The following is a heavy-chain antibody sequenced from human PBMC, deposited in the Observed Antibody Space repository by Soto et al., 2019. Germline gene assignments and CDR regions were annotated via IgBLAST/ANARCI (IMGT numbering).Heavy chain of an antibody. CDR2: INPNSGGT. D-gene: IGHD2-15*01. J-gene: IGHJ5*02. CDR1: GYTFTGYY. Sequence: ASVKVSCKASGYTFTGYYMHWVRQTPGQGLEWMGWINPNSGGTNYAQKFQGWVTMTRDTSISTAYMELSRLKSDDTAVYFCARSAYCRGGSCHNWFDPWGQGTLVTVSS. CDR3: ARSAYCRGGSCHNWFDP. V-gene: IGHV1-2*04.